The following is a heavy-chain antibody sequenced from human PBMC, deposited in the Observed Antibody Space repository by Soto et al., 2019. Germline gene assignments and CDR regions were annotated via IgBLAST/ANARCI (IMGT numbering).Heavy chain of an antibody. Sequence: ASVKVSCKVSGYTLTELSMHWVRQAPGKGLEWMGGFDPEDGETIYAQKFQGRVTMTEDTSTDTAYMELSSLRSEDTAVYYCATKQNVVVPAAIPQDYYYYYMDVWGKGTTVTVSS. D-gene: IGHD2-2*01. J-gene: IGHJ6*03. V-gene: IGHV1-24*01. CDR3: ATKQNVVVPAAIPQDYYYYYMDV. CDR2: FDPEDGET. CDR1: GYTLTELS.